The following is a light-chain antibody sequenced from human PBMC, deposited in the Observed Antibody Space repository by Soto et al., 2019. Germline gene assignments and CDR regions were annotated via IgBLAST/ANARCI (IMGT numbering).Light chain of an antibody. CDR2: DAS. CDR1: QSVGKY. CDR3: QQRGNRPPWT. Sequence: EIVMTQSPATLSLSPGERATLSCRASQSVGKYLVWYQQKPGQAPRLLLYDASNRATGIPARFSGSGSGTDFTLTISSLGPEDLAVYYCQQRGNRPPWTFGQGTKVEIK. V-gene: IGKV3-11*01. J-gene: IGKJ1*01.